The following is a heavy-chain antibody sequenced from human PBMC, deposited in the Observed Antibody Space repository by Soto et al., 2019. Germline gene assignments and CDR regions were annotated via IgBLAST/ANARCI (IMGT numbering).Heavy chain of an antibody. CDR1: VFTFSSYA. D-gene: IGHD5-18*01. V-gene: IGHV3-23*01. J-gene: IGHJ4*02. Sequence: PVGSLRLSCAASVFTFSSYAMSCVRHSPGKWLEWVSAISGSGGSTYYADSVKGRFTISRDNSKNTLYLQMNSLRAEDTAVYYCAKGPVDTAMAIPFEYWGQGTLVSVSS. CDR2: ISGSGGST. CDR3: AKGPVDTAMAIPFEY.